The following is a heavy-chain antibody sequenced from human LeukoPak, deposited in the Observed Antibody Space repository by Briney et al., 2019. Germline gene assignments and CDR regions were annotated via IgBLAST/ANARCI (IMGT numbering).Heavy chain of an antibody. Sequence: PGGSLRLSCAASGFTFSSYAMSWVRQAPGKGLDWVSSITSSGGSTYYAGSVKGQFTISRDNSKNTVYLQMNSLRAEDTAVYYCAKDRPNYYDSSGHYYRRNGDYWGQGTLVTVSS. D-gene: IGHD3-22*01. V-gene: IGHV3-23*01. CDR1: GFTFSSYA. CDR3: AKDRPNYYDSSGHYYRRNGDY. J-gene: IGHJ4*02. CDR2: ITSSGGST.